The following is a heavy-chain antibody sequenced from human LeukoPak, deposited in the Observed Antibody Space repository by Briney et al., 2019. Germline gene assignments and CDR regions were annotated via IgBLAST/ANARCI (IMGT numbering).Heavy chain of an antibody. CDR3: AREPRYSYGEEGWFDP. CDR2: IYYSGST. J-gene: IGHJ5*02. CDR1: GGSISSSSYY. D-gene: IGHD5-18*01. V-gene: IGHV4-39*02. Sequence: SETLSLTCTVSGGSISSSSYYWGWIRQPPGKGLEWIGSIYYSGSTYYNPSLKSRVTISVDTSKNQFSLKLSSVTAADTAVYYCAREPRYSYGEEGWFDPWGQGTLVTVSS.